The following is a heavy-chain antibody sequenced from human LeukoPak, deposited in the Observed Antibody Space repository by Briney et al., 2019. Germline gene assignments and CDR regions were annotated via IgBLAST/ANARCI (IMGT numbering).Heavy chain of an antibody. D-gene: IGHD3-16*01. Sequence: SETLSLTCTVSGGSISSSSYYWGWIRQPPGKGLEWIGSIYYSGSTYYNPSLKSRVTISVDTSKNQFSLKLSSVTAADTAVYYCARDGYYDYVWGSLDYWGQGTLVTVSS. V-gene: IGHV4-39*07. CDR1: GGSISSSSYY. CDR2: IYYSGST. J-gene: IGHJ4*02. CDR3: ARDGYYDYVWGSLDY.